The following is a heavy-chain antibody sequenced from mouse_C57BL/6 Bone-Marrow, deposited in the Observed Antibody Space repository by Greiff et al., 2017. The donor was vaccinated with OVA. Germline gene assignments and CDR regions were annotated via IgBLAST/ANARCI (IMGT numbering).Heavy chain of an antibody. CDR3: ALIYFSMDY. CDR1: GFTFSSYA. CDR2: ISDGGSYT. V-gene: IGHV5-4*01. Sequence: EVQGVESGGGLVKPGGSLKLSCAASGFTFSSYAMSWVRQTPEKRLEWVATISDGGSYTYYPDNVKGRFTISRDNAKNNLYLQMSHLKSEDTAMYYCALIYFSMDYWGQGTSVTVSS. J-gene: IGHJ4*01.